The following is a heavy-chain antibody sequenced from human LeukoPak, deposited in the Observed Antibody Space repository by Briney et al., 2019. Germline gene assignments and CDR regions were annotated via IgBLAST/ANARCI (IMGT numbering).Heavy chain of an antibody. D-gene: IGHD3-10*01. J-gene: IGHJ4*02. CDR3: TKGRSNHY. CDR2: INQDGSEN. V-gene: IGHV3-7*01. Sequence: GRSLRLSCAASGFSFSDFWMGWVRQAPGKGLEWVANINQDGSENYYVDSVKGRFTISRDNAKKSLYLQMNSLRAEDTAVYYCTKGRSNHYWGQGTLVTVST. CDR1: GFSFSDFW.